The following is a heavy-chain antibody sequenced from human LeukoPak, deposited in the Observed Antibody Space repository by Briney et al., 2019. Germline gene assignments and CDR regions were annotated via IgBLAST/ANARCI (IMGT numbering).Heavy chain of an antibody. CDR2: MNPNSGNT. J-gene: IGHJ6*02. CDR1: GYTFTSYD. D-gene: IGHD3-3*01. V-gene: IGHV1-8*01. CDR3: ARGGVFGVVTNYYYYGMDV. Sequence: RASVTVSCTASGYTFTSYDINWVRQAPGQGLEWMGWMNPNSGNTGYAQKFQGRVTMTRNTSISTAYMELSSLRSEDTAVYYCARGGVFGVVTNYYYYGMDVWGQGTTVTVSS.